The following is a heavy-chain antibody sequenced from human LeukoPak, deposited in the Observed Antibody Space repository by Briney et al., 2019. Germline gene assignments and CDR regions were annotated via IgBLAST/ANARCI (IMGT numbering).Heavy chain of an antibody. CDR3: ARVGDSSSWYYGMDV. CDR1: GGSISGTS. J-gene: IGHJ6*02. CDR2: IYYSGST. V-gene: IGHV4-59*08. D-gene: IGHD6-13*01. Sequence: SETLSLTCTVSGGSISGTSWSWLRQPPGGGLEWIAYIYYSGSTDYTPSLKSRVTISVDTAKNQFSLRLKSVTAADTAVYYCARVGDSSSWYYGMDVWGQGTTVTVSS.